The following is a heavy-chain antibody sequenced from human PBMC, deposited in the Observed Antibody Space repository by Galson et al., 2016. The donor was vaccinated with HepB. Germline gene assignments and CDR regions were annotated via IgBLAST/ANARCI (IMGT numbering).Heavy chain of an antibody. V-gene: IGHV3-49*04. J-gene: IGHJ4*02. CDR1: GFTVGDYA. CDR2: IRKKSFGGTT. D-gene: IGHD4-23*01. CDR3: TRESWYGGKAGENYFDY. Sequence: SLRLSCAASGFTVGDYALSWVRQAPGKGLEWVGFIRKKSFGGTTDYAASVKGRFTISRDDSTNVAYLQMDSLKTEDTGVYFCTRESWYGGKAGENYFDYWGEGIQVTVSS.